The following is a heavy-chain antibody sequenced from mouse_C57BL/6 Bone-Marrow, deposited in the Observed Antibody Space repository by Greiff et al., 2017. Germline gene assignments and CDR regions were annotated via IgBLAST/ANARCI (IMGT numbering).Heavy chain of an antibody. CDR1: GYTFTSYG. D-gene: IGHD1-1*01. CDR2: IYPRSGNT. V-gene: IGHV1-81*01. Sequence: QVQLQQSGAELARPGASVKLSCKASGYTFTSYGISWVKQRTGQGLEWIGEIYPRSGNTYYNEKFKGKATLTADKSSSTAYMELRSLTSEDSAVXFCASYYGSSLFDYWGQGTTLTVSS. J-gene: IGHJ2*01. CDR3: ASYYGSSLFDY.